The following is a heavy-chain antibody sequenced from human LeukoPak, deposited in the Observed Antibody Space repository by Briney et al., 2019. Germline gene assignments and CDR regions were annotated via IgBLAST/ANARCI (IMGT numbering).Heavy chain of an antibody. V-gene: IGHV4-39*07. Sequence: SETLSLTCTVSGDSISSDNYGWGLIRQPPGKGLEWIGTVFYSGNTYYSPSLRGRITMSVDSSKSHFSLKLSSVTAADTAVYYCARGVRWLQLSYFDYWGQGTLVTVSS. CDR2: VFYSGNT. D-gene: IGHD5-24*01. CDR3: ARGVRWLQLSYFDY. CDR1: GDSISSDNYG. J-gene: IGHJ4*02.